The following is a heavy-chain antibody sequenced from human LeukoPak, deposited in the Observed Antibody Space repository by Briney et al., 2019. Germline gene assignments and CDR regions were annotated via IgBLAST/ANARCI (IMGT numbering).Heavy chain of an antibody. CDR1: GFTFSTYG. CDR3: TRAGGLVRGVHYYYMDV. V-gene: IGHV3-30*02. J-gene: IGHJ6*03. D-gene: IGHD3-10*01. CDR2: IRYDGSYK. Sequence: GGSLRLSCAASGFTFSTYGMHWVRQAPGKGLEWVAFIRYDGSYKYYADSVKGRFTISRDNSKNTLSLQMNSLRPEDTAVYYCTRAGGLVRGVHYYYMDVWGKGTTVTISS.